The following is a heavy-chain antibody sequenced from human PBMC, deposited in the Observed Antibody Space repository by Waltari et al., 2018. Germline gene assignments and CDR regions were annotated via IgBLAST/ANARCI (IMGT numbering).Heavy chain of an antibody. Sequence: EVQLVESGGGLVQPGRSLRLSCVGSGFSFADRAMPWVRQVPGKGLGWFSVINWNSGNIGYADSVKGRFTISRDNAKNSLYLQINSVRTEDTALYYCTSDAFGNSIGGVFDYWGQGTLVNVSS. D-gene: IGHD3-3*01. CDR1: GFSFADRA. V-gene: IGHV3-9*01. J-gene: IGHJ4*02. CDR3: TSDAFGNSIGGVFDY. CDR2: INWNSGNI.